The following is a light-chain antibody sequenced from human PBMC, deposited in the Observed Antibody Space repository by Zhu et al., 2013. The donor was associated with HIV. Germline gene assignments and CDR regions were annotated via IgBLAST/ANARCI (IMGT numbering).Light chain of an antibody. Sequence: DIVLTQPPLSSPVTLGQSASISCRSSQSLEGGDGNTYLSWFQQRPGQSPRLLIYKISNRYSGVPDRFSGTGAGTDFTLKISRVEAEDVGIYYCMQAAQYPLTFGGGTKLEIK. CDR2: KIS. J-gene: IGKJ4*01. CDR3: MQAAQYPLT. V-gene: IGKV2-24*01. CDR1: QSLEGGDGNTY.